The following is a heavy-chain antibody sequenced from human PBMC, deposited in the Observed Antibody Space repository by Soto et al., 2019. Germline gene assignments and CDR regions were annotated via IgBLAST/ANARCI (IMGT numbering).Heavy chain of an antibody. D-gene: IGHD2-8*02. CDR1: GVPCSSST. CDR2: ISSSSSTI. Sequence: AVGSMGLSCGAYGVPCSSSTMSLVRQAHGKGLEWVSYISSSSSTIYYADSVKGRFTISRDNAKNSLYLQMNSLRDEDTAVYYCARPGPNYASSWWAFDYWGQGTLVTGSA. J-gene: IGHJ4*02. CDR3: ARPGPNYASSWWAFDY. V-gene: IGHV3-48*02.